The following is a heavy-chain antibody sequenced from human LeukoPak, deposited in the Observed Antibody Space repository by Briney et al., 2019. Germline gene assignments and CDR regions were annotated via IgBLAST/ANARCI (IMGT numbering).Heavy chain of an antibody. J-gene: IGHJ4*02. D-gene: IGHD3-22*01. CDR2: IYYSGST. V-gene: IGHV4-59*01. Sequence: SESLSLTCTVSGGSMSSYYWRWMREPRGKGREGRGDIYYSGSTNYNPSLKSRVTISVDTSKNQFSLKVSSVTAADTAVYYCARYTYYYDSSGYYYVGFDYWGQGTLVTVSS. CDR1: GGSMSSYY. CDR3: ARYTYYYDSSGYYYVGFDY.